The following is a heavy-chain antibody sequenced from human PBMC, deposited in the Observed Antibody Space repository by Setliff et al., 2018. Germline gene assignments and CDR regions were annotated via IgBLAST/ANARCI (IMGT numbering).Heavy chain of an antibody. V-gene: IGHV4-34*01. D-gene: IGHD2-21*02. J-gene: IGHJ3*02. CDR3: AGGGRYCGGDCYQDDAFDI. Sequence: PSETLSLTCEVSGGSFSDYYWSWIRQSPGKGLEWLGDFNRTRKIDYSPSLKSRLTISVDTSKKQFSLHLNSVTAADTAMYYCAGGGRYCGGDCYQDDAFDIWGQGTMGTV. CDR2: FNRTRKI. CDR1: GGSFSDYY.